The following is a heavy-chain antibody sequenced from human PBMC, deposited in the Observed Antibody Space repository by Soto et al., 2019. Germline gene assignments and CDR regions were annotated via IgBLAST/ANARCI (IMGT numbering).Heavy chain of an antibody. V-gene: IGHV2-5*01. Sequence: SGPTLVNPTQTLTLTCTFSGFSLSTSGVGVGWIRQPPGKALEWLALIYWNDDKRYSPSLKSRLTITKDTSKNQLVLTMTNMDPVDTATYYCARGSGIAAAGLPLFDYWGQGTLVTVSS. CDR2: IYWNDDK. CDR1: GFSLSTSGVG. CDR3: ARGSGIAAAGLPLFDY. J-gene: IGHJ4*02. D-gene: IGHD6-13*01.